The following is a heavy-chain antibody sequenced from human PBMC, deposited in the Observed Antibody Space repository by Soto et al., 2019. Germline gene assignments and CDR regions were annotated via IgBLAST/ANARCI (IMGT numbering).Heavy chain of an antibody. V-gene: IGHV3-7*03. D-gene: IGHD3-16*01. CDR1: AITFSSYW. CDR2: IKQDGSEK. Sequence: PGGSLRLSCAASAITFSSYWMSWVRQAPGKGLEWVANIKQDGSEKYYVDSVKGRFTISRDNAKNSLYLQMNSLRAEDTAVYYCSRDLFEAARRGEYAFDIWGQGTMVTVS. J-gene: IGHJ3*02. CDR3: SRDLFEAARRGEYAFDI.